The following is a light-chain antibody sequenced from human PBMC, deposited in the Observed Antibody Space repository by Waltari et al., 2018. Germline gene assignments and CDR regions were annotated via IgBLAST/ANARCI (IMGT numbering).Light chain of an antibody. CDR2: GAS. V-gene: IGKV3-20*01. J-gene: IGKJ1*01. CDR3: QHYVSLPAT. Sequence: IVLTQSPGTLLLSPGERATLSCRASQLVSRTLAWYQQTPGQAPRLLIYGASTRATGIPERFSGGGSGTDFSLTISRLEPEDFAVYYCQHYVSLPATFGQGTKVEIK. CDR1: QLVSRT.